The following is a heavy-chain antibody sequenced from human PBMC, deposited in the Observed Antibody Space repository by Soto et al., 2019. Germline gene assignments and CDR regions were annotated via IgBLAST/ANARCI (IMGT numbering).Heavy chain of an antibody. V-gene: IGHV3-66*01. D-gene: IGHD3-9*01. CDR2: IYSGGST. CDR3: AREFGILTGYFDY. CDR1: GFTVSSNY. J-gene: IGHJ4*02. Sequence: PGGSLRLSCAASGFTVSSNYMSWVRQAPGKGLEWVSVIYSGGSTYYADSVKGRFTISRDNSKNTLYLQMNSLRAEDTAVYYCAREFGILTGYFDYWGQGTLVTVSS.